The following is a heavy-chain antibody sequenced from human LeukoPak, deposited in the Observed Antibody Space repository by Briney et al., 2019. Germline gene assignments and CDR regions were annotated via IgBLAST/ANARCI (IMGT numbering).Heavy chain of an antibody. CDR3: ARSELGIPAPHDY. Sequence: GSLRLSCAASGFTFSSYWMSWVRQAPGKGLEWVANIKQDGSEKYYVDSVKGRFTISRDNAKNSLYLQMNSLRAEDTAVYYCARSELGIPAPHDYWGQGTLVTVSS. D-gene: IGHD7-27*01. CDR1: GFTFSSYW. V-gene: IGHV3-7*01. CDR2: IKQDGSEK. J-gene: IGHJ4*02.